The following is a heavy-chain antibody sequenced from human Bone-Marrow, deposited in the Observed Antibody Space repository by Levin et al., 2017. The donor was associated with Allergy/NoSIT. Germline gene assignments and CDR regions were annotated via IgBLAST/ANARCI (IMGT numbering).Heavy chain of an antibody. D-gene: IGHD3-10*01. CDR3: ARILDYGSGGDYYMDV. CDR1: GFSLSTSGMC. CDR2: IDWDDDK. Sequence: QTLSLTCTFSGFSLSTSGMCVSWIRQPPGKALEWLARIDWDDDKYYSTSLKTRLTISKDTSKNQVVLTMTNMDPVDTATYYCARILDYGSGGDYYMDVWGKGTTVTVSS. V-gene: IGHV2-70*11. J-gene: IGHJ6*03.